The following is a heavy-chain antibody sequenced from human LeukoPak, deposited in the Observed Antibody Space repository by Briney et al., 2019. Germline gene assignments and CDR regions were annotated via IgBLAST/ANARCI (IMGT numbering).Heavy chain of an antibody. CDR3: ARDTGYLPPDAFDI. CDR1: GFTFSSYG. CDR2: IWYDGSNK. V-gene: IGHV3-33*01. D-gene: IGHD6-13*01. Sequence: LPGGSLRLSCAASGFTFSSYGMPWVRQALGKGLEWVAVIWYDGSNKYYADSVKGRFTISRDNSKNTLYLQMNSLRAEDTAVYYCARDTGYLPPDAFDIWGQGTMVTVSS. J-gene: IGHJ3*02.